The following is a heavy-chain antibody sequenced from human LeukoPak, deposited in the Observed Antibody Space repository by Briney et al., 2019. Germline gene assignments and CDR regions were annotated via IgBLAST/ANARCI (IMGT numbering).Heavy chain of an antibody. Sequence: PSETLSLTCTVSGDSITSYYWSWIRQPPGKGPEWIGYVHYTGSSAYIPSLKSRVTMSVDTSKNQFSLKLSSVTAADTAVYYCAREDSGYDHNWFDPWGQGTLVTVSS. J-gene: IGHJ5*02. V-gene: IGHV4-59*01. D-gene: IGHD5-12*01. CDR3: AREDSGYDHNWFDP. CDR2: VHYTGSS. CDR1: GDSITSYY.